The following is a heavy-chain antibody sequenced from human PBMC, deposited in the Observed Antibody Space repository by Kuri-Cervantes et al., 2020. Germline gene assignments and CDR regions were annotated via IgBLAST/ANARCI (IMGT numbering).Heavy chain of an antibody. J-gene: IGHJ5*02. CDR2: INHSGST. V-gene: IGHV4-38-2*02. CDR1: GYSISSGYF. CDR3: ARARRSSGWYQNGNWFDP. D-gene: IGHD6-19*01. Sequence: SETLSLTCTVSGYSISSGYFWGWIRQPPGKGLEWIGSINHSGSTNYNPSLKSRVTISVDTSKNQFSLKLSSVTAADTAVYYCARARRSSGWYQNGNWFDPWGQGTLVTVSS.